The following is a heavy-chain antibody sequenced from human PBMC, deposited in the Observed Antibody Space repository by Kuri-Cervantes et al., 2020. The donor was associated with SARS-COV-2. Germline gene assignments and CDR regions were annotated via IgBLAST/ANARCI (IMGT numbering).Heavy chain of an antibody. Sequence: SETLSLTCTVSGGSTRSTNYYWGWIRQPPGKGLEWIGNIYYSGKTYYNPSLESRVTISVDTSKNQFSLKLSSVTAADTAVDYCARVPIAAPKYWGQGTLVTVSS. J-gene: IGHJ4*02. CDR1: GGSTRSTNYY. V-gene: IGHV4-39*07. CDR2: IYYSGKT. CDR3: ARVPIAAPKY. D-gene: IGHD6-13*01.